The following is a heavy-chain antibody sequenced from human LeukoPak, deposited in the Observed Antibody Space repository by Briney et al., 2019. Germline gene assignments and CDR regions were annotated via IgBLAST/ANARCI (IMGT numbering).Heavy chain of an antibody. CDR3: ARAIAAAGTFWFDP. CDR2: ISPNSGGT. D-gene: IGHD6-13*01. V-gene: IGHV1-2*04. CDR1: GYTFTGYY. Sequence: GASVKVSCKASGYTFTGYYMHWVRQAPGQGLEWMGWISPNSGGTNYAQKFQGWVTMTRDTSISTAYMELSRLRSDDTAVYYCARAIAAAGTFWFDPWGQGTLVTVSS. J-gene: IGHJ5*02.